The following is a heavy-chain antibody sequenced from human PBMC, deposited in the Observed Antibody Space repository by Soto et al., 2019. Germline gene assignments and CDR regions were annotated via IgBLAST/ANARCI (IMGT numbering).Heavy chain of an antibody. CDR1: GYTFTSYG. CDR3: ALDSEYVDLVATPNYCYYHGMDV. D-gene: IGHD5-12*01. J-gene: IGHJ6*01. V-gene: IGHV1-18*01. Sequence: SVKVSCKASGYTFTSYGISWVRQAPGQGLEWMGWISGYNGNTNYAQRLQGGVTMTRDTSRSTAYMEMRSMRSDDRAVYYCALDSEYVDLVATPNYCYYHGMDVW. CDR2: ISGYNGNT.